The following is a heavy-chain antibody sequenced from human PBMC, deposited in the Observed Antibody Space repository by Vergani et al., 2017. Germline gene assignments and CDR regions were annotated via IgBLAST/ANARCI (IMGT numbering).Heavy chain of an antibody. CDR3: VRVPLIRRGSGNYGINNYHGMDV. CDR1: GFISSSYW. D-gene: IGHD3-10*01. CDR2: VNQDGSEK. V-gene: IGHV3-7*02. Sequence: EGQLVESGGDWVQRGGSLRLSCAASGFISSSYWMSWVRQAPGKRLEWVANVNQDGSEKYYVDSVRGRFTISRDNAKNSIYLQMNSLRAEDTAVYFCVRVPLIRRGSGNYGINNYHGMDVWGQGTTVIVSS. J-gene: IGHJ6*02.